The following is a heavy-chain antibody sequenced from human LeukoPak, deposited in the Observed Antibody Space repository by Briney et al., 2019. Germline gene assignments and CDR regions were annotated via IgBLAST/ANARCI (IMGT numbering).Heavy chain of an antibody. CDR2: IWYDGSNK. CDR3: ARRNWEFDY. D-gene: IGHD7-27*01. J-gene: IGHJ4*02. V-gene: IGHV3-33*01. Sequence: GGSLRLSCAASGFTFSSYGMHWVRQAPGKGLEWVAVIWYDGSNKYYADSVKGRFTISRDNAKNSLYLQMNSLRAEDTAVYYCARRNWEFDYWGQGTLVTVSS. CDR1: GFTFSSYG.